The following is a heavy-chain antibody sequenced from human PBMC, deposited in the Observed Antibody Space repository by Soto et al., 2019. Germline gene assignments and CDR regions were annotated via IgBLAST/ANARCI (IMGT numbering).Heavy chain of an antibody. Sequence: AAVNVSCKSAGYGFNKYYIQWVRQAHGQGLEWMGWINPNTGGTFFAQGFQGRVSMTGDTSINTVYMELTSLRSDDTAVYYCARGRYDGLGNWFDPWGQGTLVTVSS. CDR3: ARGRYDGLGNWFDP. D-gene: IGHD2-2*01. J-gene: IGHJ5*02. CDR2: INPNTGGT. CDR1: GYGFNKYY. V-gene: IGHV1-2*02.